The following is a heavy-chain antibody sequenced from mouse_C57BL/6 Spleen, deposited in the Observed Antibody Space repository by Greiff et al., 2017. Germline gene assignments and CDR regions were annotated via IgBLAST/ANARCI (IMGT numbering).Heavy chain of an antibody. D-gene: IGHD1-1*01. CDR3: ERGNYGSSLFDY. CDR1: GYTFTSYW. CDR2: IYPGSGST. J-gene: IGHJ2*01. Sequence: QVQLQQPGAELVKPGASVKMSCKASGYTFTSYWITWVKQRPGQGLEWIGDIYPGSGSTNYNEKFKSKATLTVDTSSSTAYMQLSSLTSEDSAVYYCERGNYGSSLFDYWGQGTTLTVSS. V-gene: IGHV1-55*01.